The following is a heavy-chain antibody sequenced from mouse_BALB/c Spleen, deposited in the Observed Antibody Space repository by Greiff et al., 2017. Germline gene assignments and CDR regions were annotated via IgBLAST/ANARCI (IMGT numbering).Heavy chain of an antibody. CDR2: IWSGGST. V-gene: IGHV2-4-1*01. CDR1: GFSLTSYG. CDR3: ASDKRGFAY. J-gene: IGHJ3*01. Sequence: VQLQQSGPGLVQPSQSLSITCTVSGFSLTSYGVHWVRQSPGKGLEWLGVIWSGGSTDYNAAFISRLSISKDNSKSQVFFKMNSLQADDTAIYYCASDKRGFAYWGQGTLVTVSA.